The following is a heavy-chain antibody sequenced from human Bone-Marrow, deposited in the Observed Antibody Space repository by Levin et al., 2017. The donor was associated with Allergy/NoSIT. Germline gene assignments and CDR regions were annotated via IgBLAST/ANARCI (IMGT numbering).Heavy chain of an antibody. Sequence: GGSLRLSCAASGFTFSSYWMSWVRQAPGKGLEWVANIKQDGSEKYYVDSVKGRFTISRDNAKNSLYLQMNSLRAEDTAVYYCARDRRVCQVGSGSCSNYYDYGMDVWGQGTTVTVSS. D-gene: IGHD2-15*01. CDR3: ARDRRVCQVGSGSCSNYYDYGMDV. CDR2: IKQDGSEK. V-gene: IGHV3-7*01. CDR1: GFTFSSYW. J-gene: IGHJ6*02.